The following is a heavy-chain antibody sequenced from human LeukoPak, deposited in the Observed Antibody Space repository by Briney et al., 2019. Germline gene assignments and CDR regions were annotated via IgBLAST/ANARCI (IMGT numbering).Heavy chain of an antibody. CDR3: AKDVRRAEYCSATTCYTSSFDY. V-gene: IGHV3-23*01. Sequence: GGSLRLSCAASGFRFKNFGMTWVRQAPVKGLEWVSTISASGGGAYYADSVKGRFTISRDNSKDTLSLQMNTLRAEDTAVYYCAKDVRRAEYCSATTCYTSSFDYWGQGTLVTVSS. CDR2: ISASGGGA. CDR1: GFRFKNFG. J-gene: IGHJ4*02. D-gene: IGHD2-2*02.